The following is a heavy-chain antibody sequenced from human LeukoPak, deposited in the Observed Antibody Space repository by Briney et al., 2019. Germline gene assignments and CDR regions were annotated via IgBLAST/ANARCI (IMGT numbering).Heavy chain of an antibody. CDR2: IYYSGST. D-gene: IGHD2-2*01. CDR3: ARVTGYQLLWGAVFDY. CDR1: GGSISSSSYY. Sequence: PSETLSLTCTVSGGSISSSSYYWGWIRQPPGKGLEWIGSIYYSGSTYYNPSLKSRVTISVDTSKNQFSLKLSSVTAADTAVYYCARVTGYQLLWGAVFDYWGQGTLVTVSS. J-gene: IGHJ4*02. V-gene: IGHV4-39*01.